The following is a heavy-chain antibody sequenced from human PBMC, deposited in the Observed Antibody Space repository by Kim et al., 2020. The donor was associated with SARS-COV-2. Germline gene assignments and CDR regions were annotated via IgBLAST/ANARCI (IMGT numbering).Heavy chain of an antibody. CDR1: GGSISSSSYY. CDR2: MHYSGST. V-gene: IGHV4-39*01. CDR3: AKHVWRDRFDP. J-gene: IGHJ5*02. D-gene: IGHD1-1*01. Sequence: SETLSLTCTVSGGSISSSSYYWGWIRQPPGKGLEWIGSMHYSGSTYYNPSLKSRVTISVDMSRNQFSLKLSSVTAADTAVYYCAKHVWRDRFDPWGQGTLVTVSS.